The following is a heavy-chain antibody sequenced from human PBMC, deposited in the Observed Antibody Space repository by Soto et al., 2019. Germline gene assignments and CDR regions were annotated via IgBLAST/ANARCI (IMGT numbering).Heavy chain of an antibody. D-gene: IGHD3-16*01. CDR3: AKFRGPSYSYYYMDV. Sequence: EVQLLESGGGLVQPGGSLRLSCATSGFTFSTYAMNWLRQAPGRGLECVSCISGSGRTTYYADSVKGRFTVSRDNSKNTLYLQMNSLRAEDTALYYCAKFRGPSYSYYYMDVWGKGATVTVSS. V-gene: IGHV3-23*01. CDR2: ISGSGRTT. J-gene: IGHJ6*03. CDR1: GFTFSTYA.